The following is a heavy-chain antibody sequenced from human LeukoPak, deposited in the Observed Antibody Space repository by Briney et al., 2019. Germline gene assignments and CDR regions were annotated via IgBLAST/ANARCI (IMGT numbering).Heavy chain of an antibody. D-gene: IGHD6-19*01. V-gene: IGHV1-8*01. CDR1: GYTFTSYD. CDR3: ARGPGYSSGWYWFDP. J-gene: IGHJ5*02. Sequence: ASVKVSCKASGYTFTSYDINWVRQATGHGLEWMGWMNPNSGNTGYAQKFQGRVTMTRNTSISTAYMELSSLRSEDTAVYYCARGPGYSSGWYWFDPWGQGTLVTVSS. CDR2: MNPNSGNT.